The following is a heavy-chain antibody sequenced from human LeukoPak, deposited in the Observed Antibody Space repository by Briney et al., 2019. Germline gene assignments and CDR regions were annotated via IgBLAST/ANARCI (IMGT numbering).Heavy chain of an antibody. CDR1: GGTFSSYA. J-gene: IGHJ4*02. CDR3: ARALYGDYDFDY. CDR2: IIPIFGTA. V-gene: IGHV1-69*05. D-gene: IGHD4-17*01. Sequence: VASVKVSCKASGGTFSSYAISWARQAPGQGLEWMGRIIPIFGTANYAQKFQGRVTITTDESTSTAYMELSSLRSEDTAVYYCARALYGDYDFDYWGQGTLVTVSS.